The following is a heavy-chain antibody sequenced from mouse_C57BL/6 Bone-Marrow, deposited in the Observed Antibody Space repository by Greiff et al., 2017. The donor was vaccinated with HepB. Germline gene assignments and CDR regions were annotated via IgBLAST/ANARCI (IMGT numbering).Heavy chain of an antibody. CDR1: GFSFTSYG. J-gene: IGHJ3*01. Sequence: QVHVKQSGPGLVQPSQRLSITCTVSGFSFTSYGVHWVRQSPGKGLEWLGVIWSGGSTDYNAAFISSLSISKDNSKSQVFFKMNSLQADDTAIYYCARNAHFYYYGSSYSCAYWGQGTLVTVSA. V-gene: IGHV2-2*01. CDR3: ARNAHFYYYGSSYSCAY. CDR2: IWSGGST. D-gene: IGHD1-1*01.